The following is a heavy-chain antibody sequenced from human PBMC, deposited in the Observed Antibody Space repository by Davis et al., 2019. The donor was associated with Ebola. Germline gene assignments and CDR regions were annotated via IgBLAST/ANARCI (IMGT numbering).Heavy chain of an antibody. CDR3: TRRRSIAVAGREGKLGYYGMDV. CDR1: RYTLQSSG. CDR2: ISAYNGNT. J-gene: IGHJ6*02. V-gene: IGHV1-18*01. Sequence: ASVTVSRQASRYTLQSSGSIRVRQALGHGHEWMGWISAYNGNTNYAEKLQCRVNMTTDTSTRTANMELRSLRSEDTAVYYCTRRRSIAVAGREGKLGYYGMDVWGQGTTVSVAS. D-gene: IGHD6-19*01.